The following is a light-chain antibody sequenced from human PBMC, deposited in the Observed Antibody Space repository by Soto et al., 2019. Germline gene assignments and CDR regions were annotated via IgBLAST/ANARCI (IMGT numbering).Light chain of an antibody. CDR2: DVS. CDR1: SSDVGGYNY. V-gene: IGLV2-8*01. Sequence: QSAPTQPPSASGSPGQSVTISCTGTSSDVGGYNYVSWYQQHPGKAPKLLIYDVSKRPSGVPDRFSGSKSGNTASLIVSGLQAEDEADYYCSSYAGSNNFPYVFGTGTKLTVL. CDR3: SSYAGSNNFPYV. J-gene: IGLJ1*01.